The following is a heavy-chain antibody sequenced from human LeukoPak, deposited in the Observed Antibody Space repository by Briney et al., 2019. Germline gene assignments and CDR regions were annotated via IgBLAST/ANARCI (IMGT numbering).Heavy chain of an antibody. D-gene: IGHD5-18*01. V-gene: IGHV3-30*04. Sequence: PGGSLRLSCAASGFTFSSYAMHWVRQAPGKGLEWAAAISHDGSNKYYADSVKGRFTISRDNSKNTLYLQMNSLRAEDTAVYYCAKAPDTAMVLPDYWGQGTLVTVSS. J-gene: IGHJ4*02. CDR3: AKAPDTAMVLPDY. CDR2: ISHDGSNK. CDR1: GFTFSSYA.